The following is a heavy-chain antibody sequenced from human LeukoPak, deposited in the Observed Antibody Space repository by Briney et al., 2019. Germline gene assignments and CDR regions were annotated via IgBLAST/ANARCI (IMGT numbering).Heavy chain of an antibody. Sequence: GGSLRLSCAASGFTFSSYAMHWVRQAPGKGLEWVAVISYDGSNKYYADSVKGRFTISRDNSKNTLYLQMNSLRAEDTAVYYCAKGFEYIKDGFDPWGQGTLVTVSS. CDR3: AKGFEYIKDGFDP. J-gene: IGHJ5*02. V-gene: IGHV3-30*04. CDR1: GFTFSSYA. D-gene: IGHD6-6*01. CDR2: ISYDGSNK.